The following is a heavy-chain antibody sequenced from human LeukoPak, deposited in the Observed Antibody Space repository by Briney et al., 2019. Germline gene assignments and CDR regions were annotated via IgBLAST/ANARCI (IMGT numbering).Heavy chain of an antibody. CDR2: INKDGTEK. J-gene: IGHJ6*04. CDR1: EFTSSAFW. Sequence: GGSLRLSCAASEFTSSAFWMTWVRRPPGKGLEWVANINKDGTEKEYVDSVKGRFSIFRDNAKNSVFLQMNSLRAEDTAVYYCAIFAGAVPGNLLLWGKGTTVIVPA. D-gene: IGHD2-8*02. CDR3: AIFAGAVPGNLLL. V-gene: IGHV3-7*01.